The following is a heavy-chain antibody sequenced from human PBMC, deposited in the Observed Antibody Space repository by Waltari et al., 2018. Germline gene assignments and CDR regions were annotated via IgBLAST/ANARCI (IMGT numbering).Heavy chain of an antibody. CDR2: INHSGST. CDR3: AKLSGSYVFGRASGMDV. D-gene: IGHD1-26*01. Sequence: QVQLQQWGAGLLKPSATLSLTCDVYGGSFSGYYWSWIRQPPGKGLEWIGEINHSGSTNYNPSLKSRVTISVDTSKNQFSLKLSSVTAADTAVYYCAKLSGSYVFGRASGMDVWGQGTTVTVSS. CDR1: GGSFSGYY. J-gene: IGHJ6*02. V-gene: IGHV4-34*01.